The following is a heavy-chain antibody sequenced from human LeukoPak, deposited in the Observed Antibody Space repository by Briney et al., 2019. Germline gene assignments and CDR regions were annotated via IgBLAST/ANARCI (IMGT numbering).Heavy chain of an antibody. CDR1: GFTFSSYS. CDR3: ARTYYDILTGYYSDFDY. CDR2: ISSSSSTI. J-gene: IGHJ4*02. D-gene: IGHD3-9*01. Sequence: GGSLRLSCAASGFTFSSYSMNWVRQAPGKGLEWVSYISSSSSTIYYADSVKGRFTISRDNAKNTLYLQMNSLRVEDTAVYYCARTYYDILTGYYSDFDYWGQGTLVTVSS. V-gene: IGHV3-48*04.